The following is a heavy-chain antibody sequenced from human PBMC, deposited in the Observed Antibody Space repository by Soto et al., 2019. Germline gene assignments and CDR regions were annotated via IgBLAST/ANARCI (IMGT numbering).Heavy chain of an antibody. D-gene: IGHD1-26*01. V-gene: IGHV3-23*01. J-gene: IGHJ6*03. Sequence: EVQLLESGGGLVQPGGSLRLSCAASGFTFSSYAMSWVRQAPGKGLEWVSAISGSGGSTYYADSVKGRFTISRDNSKNTLYLQMNGLRAEYTSVDYCAMSWESQYYFYSYRDVWGKGTTVTVSS. CDR2: ISGSGGST. CDR1: GFTFSSYA. CDR3: AMSWESQYYFYSYRDV.